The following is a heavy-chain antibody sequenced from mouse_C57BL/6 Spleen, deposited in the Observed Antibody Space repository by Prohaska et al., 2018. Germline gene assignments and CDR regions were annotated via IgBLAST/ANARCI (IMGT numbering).Heavy chain of an antibody. D-gene: IGHD1-1*01. Sequence: SVTLSCKASGYTFTDYEMHWVKQTPVHGLEWIGAIDPETVGTAYNQKFKGKAILTADKSSSTAYMELRSVTAEDPAVYYCTRSNYYGRSHSYIDVWGTGTTVTVSS. V-gene: IGHV1-15*01. CDR2: IDPETVGT. CDR1: GYTFTDYE. CDR3: TRSNYYGRSHSYIDV. J-gene: IGHJ1*03.